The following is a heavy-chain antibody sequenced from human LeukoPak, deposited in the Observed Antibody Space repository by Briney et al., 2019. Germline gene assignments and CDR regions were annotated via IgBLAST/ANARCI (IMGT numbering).Heavy chain of an antibody. CDR1: GGSISSGSYY. CDR3: ARLLLPATMGAFDI. CDR2: INLSGNI. Sequence: SETLSLTCSVSGGSISSGSYYWSWIRQPARKGLEWIGRINLSGNINYNPSLRSRVTMSVDTSKNQFSLKLTSMTAADTAVYYCARLLLPATMGAFDIWGQGTMVTVSS. V-gene: IGHV4-61*02. J-gene: IGHJ3*02. D-gene: IGHD2-2*01.